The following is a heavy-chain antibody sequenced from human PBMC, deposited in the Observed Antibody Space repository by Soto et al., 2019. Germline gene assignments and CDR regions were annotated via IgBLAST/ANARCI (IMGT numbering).Heavy chain of an antibody. D-gene: IGHD3-3*01. CDR1: GGTFNRYA. Sequence: QVQLVQSGAEVKKPGSSVKVSCKASGGTFNRYAISWVRQAQGQGLEWMGGIIPIFGIGNDAQRFQGRVTITADESTGTAYMELSSLRSEATGVYYCARSAITLFGVVSIPPHYYSEMDVWGQGTTVTVSS. J-gene: IGHJ6*02. V-gene: IGHV1-69*01. CDR2: IIPIFGIG. CDR3: ARSAITLFGVVSIPPHYYSEMDV.